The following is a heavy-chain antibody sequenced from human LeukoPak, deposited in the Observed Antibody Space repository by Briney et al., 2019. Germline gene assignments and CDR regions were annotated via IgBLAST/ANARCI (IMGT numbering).Heavy chain of an antibody. V-gene: IGHV1-69*06. D-gene: IGHD4-17*01. CDR3: ARGNGDYGGRLGGYFDL. J-gene: IGHJ2*01. Sequence: ASVKVSCKASGGTFRSYAISWVRQAPGQGLEWMGGIIPIFGTANYAQKFQGRVTITADTSTNTVYMELSRLTSEDAAVYYCARGNGDYGGRLGGYFDLWGRGTLVTVSS. CDR2: IIPIFGTA. CDR1: GGTFRSYA.